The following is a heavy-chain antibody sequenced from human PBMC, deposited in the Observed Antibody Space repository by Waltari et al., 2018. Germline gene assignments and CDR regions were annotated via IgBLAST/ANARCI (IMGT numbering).Heavy chain of an antibody. J-gene: IGHJ4*02. CDR2: IYYSGST. CDR3: ARDSLGPKDY. V-gene: IGHV4-39*07. CDR1: GGSISSSSYY. D-gene: IGHD1-26*01. Sequence: QVQLQQWGAGLLKPSETLSLTCTVSGGSISSSSYYWGWIRQPPGKGLEWIGSIYYSGSTYYNPSLKSRVTISVDTSKNQFSLKLSSVTAADTAVYYCARDSLGPKDYWGQGTLVTVSS.